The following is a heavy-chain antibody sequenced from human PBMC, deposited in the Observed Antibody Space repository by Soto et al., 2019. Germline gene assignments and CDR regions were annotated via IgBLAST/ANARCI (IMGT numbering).Heavy chain of an antibody. V-gene: IGHV3-23*01. CDR1: GFTLSRSA. D-gene: IGHD6-19*01. CDR3: AKGMGQWLDTFDY. CDR2: ISGGGGGT. Sequence: PGGSLRLSCAGSGFTLSRSAMSWVRQAPGKGLEWVSGISGGGGGTYYADSVKGRFTISRDTSKNTVYLHMDGLRVEDTAVYYCAKGMGQWLDTFDYWGQGTLVTVSS. J-gene: IGHJ4*02.